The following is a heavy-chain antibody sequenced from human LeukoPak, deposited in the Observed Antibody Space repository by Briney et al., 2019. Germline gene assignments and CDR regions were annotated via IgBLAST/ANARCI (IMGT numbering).Heavy chain of an antibody. V-gene: IGHV4-4*07. CDR2: IYISGST. J-gene: IGHJ4*02. CDR3: ATFSSSWFFDY. D-gene: IGHD6-13*01. CDR1: GGSISNYY. Sequence: SETLSLTCTVSGGSISNYYWSWIRHPAGKGLEWIGHIYISGSTNYNPSLKSRVTMSVEKSKSQFSLKLSSVTAADTAAYYCATFSSSWFFDYWGQGTLVTVSS.